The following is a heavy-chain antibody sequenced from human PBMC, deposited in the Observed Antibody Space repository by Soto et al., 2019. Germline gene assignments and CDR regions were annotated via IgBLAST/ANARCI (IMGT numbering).Heavy chain of an antibody. D-gene: IGHD4-17*01. CDR1: GYTFSSYW. Sequence: DVHLVESGGGLVQPGGSLRLSCVASGYTFSSYWMSWVRQAPGKGLEWVANIQQDGREKYYVDSVKGRFTISRDNAKNSLYLQMNSLRAEDPAVYYCARDDYGDFSLGDWGQGTLVTVSS. CDR3: ARDDYGDFSLGD. CDR2: IQQDGREK. J-gene: IGHJ4*02. V-gene: IGHV3-7*01.